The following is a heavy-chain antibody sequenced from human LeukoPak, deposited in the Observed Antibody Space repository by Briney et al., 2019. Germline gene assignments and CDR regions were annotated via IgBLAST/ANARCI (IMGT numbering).Heavy chain of an antibody. Sequence: ASVTVSCTASGYTFTSYDINWVRQAPGQGLEWMGWMNPNSGNTGYSQKFQGRVTMTRNTSITTAYMELSSLRSEDTAVYYCARAGGTGPGNRHFQHWGQGTLVTVSS. CDR1: GYTFTSYD. CDR3: ARAGGTGPGNRHFQH. D-gene: IGHD2-8*02. J-gene: IGHJ1*01. V-gene: IGHV1-8*01. CDR2: MNPNSGNT.